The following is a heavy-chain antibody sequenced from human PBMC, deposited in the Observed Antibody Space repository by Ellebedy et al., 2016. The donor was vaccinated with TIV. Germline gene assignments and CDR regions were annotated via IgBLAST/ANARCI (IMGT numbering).Heavy chain of an antibody. CDR3: VRGKLIGDRGFY. J-gene: IGHJ4*02. CDR1: GYTFTSYY. V-gene: IGHV1-2*02. Sequence: ASVKVSCXASGYTFTSYYMQWVRQAPGQGLEWVGWINPNNGGTKFAQKFQGRVTMTSDTSISTAYMELSRLRSDDTAVYYCVRGKLIGDRGFYWGQGILVTVSS. CDR2: INPNNGGT. D-gene: IGHD7-27*01.